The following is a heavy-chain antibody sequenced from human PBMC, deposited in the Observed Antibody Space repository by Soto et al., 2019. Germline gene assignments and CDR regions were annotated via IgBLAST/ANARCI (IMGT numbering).Heavy chain of an antibody. J-gene: IGHJ5*02. Sequence: SETLSLTCTVSGGSISSGGYYWSWIRQHPGKGLEWIGYIYYSGSTYYNPALKSRVTISVDTSKNQFSLKLSSVTAADTAVYYCARGFKYYDILTGYYGPLNWFDPWGQGTLVTVSS. V-gene: IGHV4-31*03. CDR1: GGSISSGGYY. CDR2: IYYSGST. CDR3: ARGFKYYDILTGYYGPLNWFDP. D-gene: IGHD3-9*01.